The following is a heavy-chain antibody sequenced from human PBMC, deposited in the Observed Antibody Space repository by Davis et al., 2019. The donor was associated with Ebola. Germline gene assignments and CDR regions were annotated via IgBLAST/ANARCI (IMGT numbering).Heavy chain of an antibody. Sequence: GESLKISCAASGFTFSDYYMSWIRQAPGKGLEWVSYISSSGSTIYYADSVKGRFTISRDNAKNSLYLQMNSLRAEDTAVYYCAKDHFWAFDYWGQGTLVTVSS. CDR1: GFTFSDYY. D-gene: IGHD3-3*02. CDR2: ISSSGSTI. J-gene: IGHJ4*02. CDR3: AKDHFWAFDY. V-gene: IGHV3-11*01.